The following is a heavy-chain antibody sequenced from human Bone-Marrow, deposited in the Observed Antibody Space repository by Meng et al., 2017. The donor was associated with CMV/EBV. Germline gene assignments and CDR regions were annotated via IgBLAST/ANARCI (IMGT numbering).Heavy chain of an antibody. V-gene: IGHV3-53*01. D-gene: IGHD6-13*01. Sequence: GGSLRLSCAASGFTVSSNYMSWVRQAPGKGLEWVSVIYSGGSIYYADSVKGRFTISRDNSKNTLYLQMNSLRAEDTAVYYCARDGAATYGMDVWGQGTTVTVSS. CDR1: GFTVSSNY. CDR3: ARDGAATYGMDV. J-gene: IGHJ6*02. CDR2: IYSGGSI.